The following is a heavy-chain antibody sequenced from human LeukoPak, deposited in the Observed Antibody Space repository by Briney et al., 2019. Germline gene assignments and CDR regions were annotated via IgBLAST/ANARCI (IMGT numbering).Heavy chain of an antibody. J-gene: IGHJ6*02. CDR3: ARGSDTAMDYYYYGMDV. D-gene: IGHD5-18*01. Sequence: GGSLRLSCAASGFTFSSYEMNWVRQAPGKGLEWVSYISSSGSAIYYADSVKGRFTISRDNARNSLYLQMNSLRAEDTAVYYCARGSDTAMDYYYYGMDVWGQGTTVTVSS. V-gene: IGHV3-48*03. CDR1: GFTFSSYE. CDR2: ISSSGSAI.